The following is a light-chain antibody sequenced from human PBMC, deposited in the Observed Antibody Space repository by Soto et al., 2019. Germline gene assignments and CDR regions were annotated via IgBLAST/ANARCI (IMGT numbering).Light chain of an antibody. CDR2: DVS. CDR3: ASYTNINTRV. J-gene: IGLJ1*01. CDR1: SSDVGGYNY. V-gene: IGLV2-14*03. Sequence: QSALTQPASVSGPPGQSITISCTGTSSDVGGYNYVSWYQQYPGKAPRLMIYDVSHRPAGVSSRFSGSKSGNTASLTISVLQAEDEADYYCASYTNINTRVFGTGTKLTVL.